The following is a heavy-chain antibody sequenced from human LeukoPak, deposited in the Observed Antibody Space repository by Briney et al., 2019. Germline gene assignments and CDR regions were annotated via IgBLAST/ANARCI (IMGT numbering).Heavy chain of an antibody. D-gene: IGHD5-18*01. J-gene: IGHJ4*02. CDR1: GYTFTNYW. CDR3: ARLKEVDTAMAHVFDY. V-gene: IGHV5-51*01. Sequence: GESLKISCKGSGYTFTNYWLGWVRQMPGKGLEWMGIIYPGDSDTKYSPSFQGQVTISADKSISTAYLQWTSLKASDTAMYYCARLKEVDTAMAHVFDYWGQGTLVTVSS. CDR2: IYPGDSDT.